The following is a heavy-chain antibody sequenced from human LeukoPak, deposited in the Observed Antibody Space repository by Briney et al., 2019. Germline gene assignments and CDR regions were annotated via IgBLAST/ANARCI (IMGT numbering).Heavy chain of an antibody. CDR3: AKGQGYYFDY. V-gene: IGHV3-30*18. Sequence: GRSLRLSCAASGFNFSSYGMLWVREAPGKGLEWVAFIQFDGSNQYYADSVKGRFTISRDNSKNTLYLQMNSLRDEDTTLYYCAKGQGYYFDYWCEGALVTVSS. CDR2: IQFDGSNQ. J-gene: IGHJ4*02. CDR1: GFNFSSYG.